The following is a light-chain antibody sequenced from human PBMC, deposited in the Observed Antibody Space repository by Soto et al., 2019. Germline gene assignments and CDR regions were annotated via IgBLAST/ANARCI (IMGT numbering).Light chain of an antibody. CDR2: AAS. CDR1: QSISTY. Sequence: DVQMTQSPSSLSASVGDRVTITCRASQSISTYLNWYQQKPGKAPKLLIYAASSLQSGFPSRFSASGSGTDFTLTISSLQPEDVATYYCQQSYNTPYTVGQGTKLDIK. V-gene: IGKV1-39*01. J-gene: IGKJ2*01. CDR3: QQSYNTPYT.